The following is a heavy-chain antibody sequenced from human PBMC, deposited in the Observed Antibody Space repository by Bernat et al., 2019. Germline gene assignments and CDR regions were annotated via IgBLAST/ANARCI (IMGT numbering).Heavy chain of an antibody. J-gene: IGHJ4*02. V-gene: IGHV4-38-2*01. Sequence: QVQLQESGPGLVKPSETLSLSCVVSGFSITSGYSWGWVRQPPGKGLEWIASFYLSESTYYNAALKSQVTISVDKSKNLFSMKIDSVTAADTAIYYCARMKPLGRTVDYFQYWGQGTLVTVSS. CDR1: GFSITSGYS. CDR2: FYLSEST. D-gene: IGHD4-11*01. CDR3: ARMKPLGRTVDYFQY.